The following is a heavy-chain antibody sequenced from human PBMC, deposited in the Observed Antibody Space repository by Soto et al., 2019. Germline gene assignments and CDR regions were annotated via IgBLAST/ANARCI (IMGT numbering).Heavy chain of an antibody. CDR1: GGSISSRSSY. J-gene: IGHJ4*02. CDR3: AKTGFWSDYRVADY. V-gene: IGHV4-39*01. Sequence: SETLSLTCNVSGGSISSRSSYWGWIRQPPGKGLEWIGSINYSGSTYYNPSLKSRITISVDTSKNQFSLKLSSVTAADTAVYFCAKTGFWSDYRVADYWGLGTLVTVSS. CDR2: INYSGST. D-gene: IGHD3-3*01.